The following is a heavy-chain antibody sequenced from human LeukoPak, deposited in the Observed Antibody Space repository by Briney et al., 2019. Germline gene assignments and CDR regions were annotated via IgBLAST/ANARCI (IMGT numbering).Heavy chain of an antibody. J-gene: IGHJ4*02. CDR2: IYYSGST. CDR1: GGSLSSSSYY. CDR3: ARRRDYEFDT. D-gene: IGHD4-17*01. V-gene: IGHV4-39*01. Sequence: SETLSLTCTVSGGSLSSSSYYWGWIRQPPGKGLEWIGSIYYSGSTYYNPSLKSRVTISVDTSKNQFSLKLTSVTAADTAVYYCARRRDYEFDTWGQGTLVTVSS.